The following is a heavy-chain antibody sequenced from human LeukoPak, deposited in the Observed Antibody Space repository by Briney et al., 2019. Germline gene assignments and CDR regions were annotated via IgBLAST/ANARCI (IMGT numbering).Heavy chain of an antibody. Sequence: GASVKVSCKASGYTFTSYGISWVRQAPGQGLEWMGWISAYNGNTNYAQKLQGRVTMTTDTSTSTACMELRSLRSDDTAVYYCARDPLPYCSSTSCRDYFDYWGQGTLVTVSS. CDR3: ARDPLPYCSSTSCRDYFDY. CDR2: ISAYNGNT. J-gene: IGHJ4*02. CDR1: GYTFTSYG. D-gene: IGHD2-2*01. V-gene: IGHV1-18*04.